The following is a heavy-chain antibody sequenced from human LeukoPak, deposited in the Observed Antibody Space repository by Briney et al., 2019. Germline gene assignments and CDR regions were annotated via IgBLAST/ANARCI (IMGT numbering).Heavy chain of an antibody. J-gene: IGHJ4*02. CDR2: IKQDGSEK. CDR3: ARAARLVPFYYFDY. CDR1: EFTLSNYW. Sequence: GGSLRLSCADSEFTLSNYWVHWVRQAPGKGLEWVANIKQDGSEKYYVDSVEGRFTISRDNAKNSLYLQMNSLRAEDTAVYYCARAARLVPFYYFDYWGQGTLVTVSS. V-gene: IGHV3-7*01. D-gene: IGHD6-19*01.